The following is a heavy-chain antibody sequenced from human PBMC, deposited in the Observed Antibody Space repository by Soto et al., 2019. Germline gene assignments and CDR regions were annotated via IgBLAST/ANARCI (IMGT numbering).Heavy chain of an antibody. CDR3: AKSITARPFDY. CDR1: GFTFSSYA. CDR2: ISGSGRNT. J-gene: IGHJ4*02. V-gene: IGHV3-23*01. D-gene: IGHD6-6*01. Sequence: GGSLRLSCTASGFTFSSYAMSWVRQAPGKGLEWVSAISGSGRNTYYADSVKGRFTISRDNSKNTLYLQMNSLRAEDTAVYYCAKSITARPFDYWGQGALVTVSS.